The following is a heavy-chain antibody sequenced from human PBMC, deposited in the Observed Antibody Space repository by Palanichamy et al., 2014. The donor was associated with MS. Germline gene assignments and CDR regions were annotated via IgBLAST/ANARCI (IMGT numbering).Heavy chain of an antibody. CDR2: IYTSGGT. V-gene: IGHV4-4*07. J-gene: IGHJ4*02. D-gene: IGHD5-18*01. Sequence: QVQLQESGPGLVKPSETLSLTCTVSGASISSYYWSWIRQPAGKGLEWIGRIYTSGGTDYNPSLKSRVTMSVDPSKNQFSLKLSSLTAADTAIYYRARGPPPDTDYWGQGTLVTVSS. CDR1: GASISSYY. CDR3: ARGPPPDTDY.